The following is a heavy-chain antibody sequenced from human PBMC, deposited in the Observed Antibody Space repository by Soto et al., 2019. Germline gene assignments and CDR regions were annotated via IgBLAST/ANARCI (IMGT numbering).Heavy chain of an antibody. V-gene: IGHV3-7*03. CDR1: GFTFSTYW. D-gene: IGHD3-3*01. Sequence: GGSLRLSCAASGFTFSTYWMTWVRQAPGKGLEWVANIKQDGSEKYYVDSVKGRFSISRDNAKKSLSLQTNSLRAEDTAVYYCAREHGWTLFGVVTPTYYGLDVWGPGTTVTVSS. CDR3: AREHGWTLFGVVTPTYYGLDV. CDR2: IKQDGSEK. J-gene: IGHJ6*02.